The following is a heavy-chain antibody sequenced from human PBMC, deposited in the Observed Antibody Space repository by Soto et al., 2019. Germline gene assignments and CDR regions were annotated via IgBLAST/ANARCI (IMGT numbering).Heavy chain of an antibody. CDR1: GFTFSSYA. D-gene: IGHD4-4*01. CDR3: ARVRLEYSNKPYFFDN. Sequence: GGSLRLSCAASGFTFSSYAMSWFRQAPGKGLEWVSAISGSGGSTYYADSVKGRFTISRDNSKNTLYLQMNSLRAEDTAVYYCARVRLEYSNKPYFFDNWGRGTQVTVSS. CDR2: ISGSGGST. V-gene: IGHV3-23*01. J-gene: IGHJ4*02.